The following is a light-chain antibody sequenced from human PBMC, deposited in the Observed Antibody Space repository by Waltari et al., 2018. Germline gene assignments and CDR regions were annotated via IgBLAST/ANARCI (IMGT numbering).Light chain of an antibody. Sequence: SPGQSITISCTGTSSDVGGYNYVSWYQQHPGKAPKLMIYDVNKRPSGVSNRFSGSKSGNTASLTISGLQAEDEADYYCNSFTSGGTYVFGTGTKVTVL. CDR3: NSFTSGGTYV. CDR2: DVN. V-gene: IGLV2-14*03. CDR1: SSDVGGYNY. J-gene: IGLJ1*01.